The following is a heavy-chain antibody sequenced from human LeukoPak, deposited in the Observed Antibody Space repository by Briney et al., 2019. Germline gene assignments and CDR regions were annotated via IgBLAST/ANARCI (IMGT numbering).Heavy chain of an antibody. V-gene: IGHV3-7*01. D-gene: IGHD4-17*01. CDR3: ARNPLYGDYSYYFDY. J-gene: IGHJ4*02. Sequence: PGGSLRLSCAASGFTFSNAWMNWVRQAPGKGLEWVANIKQDGSEKYYVDSVKGRFTISRDNAKNSLYLQMNSLRAEDTAVYYCARNPLYGDYSYYFDYWGQGTLVTVSS. CDR2: IKQDGSEK. CDR1: GFTFSNAW.